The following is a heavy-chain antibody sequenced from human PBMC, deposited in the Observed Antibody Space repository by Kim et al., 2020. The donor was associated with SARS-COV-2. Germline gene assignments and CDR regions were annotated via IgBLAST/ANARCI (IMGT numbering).Heavy chain of an antibody. CDR3: AREGDGRGY. Sequence: ASVKVSCKTSGYTFTSFPINWVRQAPGQGLEWMGWISAYDGDTNYAQNLQGRVVLTTDTSTSTAYMELRSLTSDDTAVYYCAREGDGRGYWGQVSQDTIS. J-gene: IGHJ4*02. CDR1: GYTFTSFP. V-gene: IGHV1-18*01. CDR2: ISAYDGDT.